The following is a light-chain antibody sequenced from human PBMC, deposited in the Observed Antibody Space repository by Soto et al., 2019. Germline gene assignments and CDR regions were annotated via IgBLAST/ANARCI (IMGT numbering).Light chain of an antibody. J-gene: IGKJ3*01. CDR2: KAS. Sequence: DIQMTQSPSTLSASVGDRVTITCRASQSISSWLAWYQQKPGTAPKLLIYKASTLQTGVPSRFSGSGSGTEITLTISSLQPDDFATYFCQQFGDLPPFTFGPGTKVDVK. CDR1: QSISSW. V-gene: IGKV1-5*03. CDR3: QQFGDLPPFT.